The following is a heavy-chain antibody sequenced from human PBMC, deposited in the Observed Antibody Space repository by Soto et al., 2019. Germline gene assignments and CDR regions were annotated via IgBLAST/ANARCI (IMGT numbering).Heavy chain of an antibody. V-gene: IGHV3-53*01. CDR2: IYSGGTT. CDR3: HGYGY. D-gene: IGHD5-12*01. J-gene: IGHJ4*02. CDR1: GFTVSSTNY. Sequence: EVQLVESGGGLIQPGGSLRLSCVVSGFTVSSTNYMSWVRQAPGKGLVWVSVIYSGGTTYYADSVKGRFTISRDNSKTTLYLQMNSLRAEDTAVYYCHGYGYWGQGTLVTVSS.